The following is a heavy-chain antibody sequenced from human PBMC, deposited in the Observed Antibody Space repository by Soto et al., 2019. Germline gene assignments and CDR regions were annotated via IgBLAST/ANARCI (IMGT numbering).Heavy chain of an antibody. J-gene: IGHJ6*02. CDR1: GFTFRNNV. CDR3: SKEVYGAARGGMDV. Sequence: EVQLVESGGGLVQPGGSLRLSCAASGFTFRNNVMNWVRQAPGRGLEWVSAITDNGGSTYYADSVKGRCTISRDNSKNTLYLQINSLRAEYTAVYYCSKEVYGAARGGMDVWGQGTTVTVSS. V-gene: IGHV3-23*04. D-gene: IGHD3-10*01. CDR2: ITDNGGST.